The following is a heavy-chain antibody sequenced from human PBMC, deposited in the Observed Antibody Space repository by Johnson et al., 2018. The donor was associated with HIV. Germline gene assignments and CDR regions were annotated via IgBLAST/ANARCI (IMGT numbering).Heavy chain of an antibody. CDR2: IKQDGREK. CDR3: ARDLHAFDI. J-gene: IGHJ3*02. Sequence: MLLVESGGGLVQPGGSLRLSCAASGFTFSSYWMSWVRQAPGKGLEWVANIKQDGREKSSVDSGKGRFTISRDDAKNSLYLQMNSLRAEDTAVYYCARDLHAFDIWGQGTMVTVSS. V-gene: IGHV3-7*05. CDR1: GFTFSSYW.